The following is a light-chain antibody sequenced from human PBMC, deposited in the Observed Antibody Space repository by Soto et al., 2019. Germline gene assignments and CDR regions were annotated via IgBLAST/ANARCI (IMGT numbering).Light chain of an antibody. CDR2: GAS. J-gene: IGKJ3*01. Sequence: DIQMTQSPHSLSASVGDRVTITCRASQSTSIYLSWFQQKPGRAPKLLISGASSLQSGVPSRFSGSGSGTDFTLTISSLQPEDFATYYCQQSYSTPITFGPGTKVDIK. CDR3: QQSYSTPIT. V-gene: IGKV1-39*01. CDR1: QSTSIY.